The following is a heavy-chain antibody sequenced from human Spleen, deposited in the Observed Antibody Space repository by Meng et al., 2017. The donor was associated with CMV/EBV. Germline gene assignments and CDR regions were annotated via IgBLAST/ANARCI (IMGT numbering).Heavy chain of an antibody. D-gene: IGHD3-3*01. CDR2: ISAYNGNT. CDR3: ARAQNPRLRFLEWLLSADYYYGMDV. J-gene: IGHJ6*02. Sequence: ASVKVSCKASGYTSTSYGISWVRQAPGQGLEWMGWISAYNGNTNYVQKLQGRVTMTTDTSTSTAYMELRSLRSDDTAVYYCARAQNPRLRFLEWLLSADYYYGMDVWGQGTTVTVSS. V-gene: IGHV1-18*01. CDR1: GYTSTSYG.